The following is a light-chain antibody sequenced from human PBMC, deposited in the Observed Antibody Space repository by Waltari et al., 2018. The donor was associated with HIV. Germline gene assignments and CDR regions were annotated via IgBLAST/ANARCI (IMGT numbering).Light chain of an antibody. V-gene: IGLV1-40*01. CDR3: QSYDSGLSATV. J-gene: IGLJ3*02. CDR2: SND. CDR1: RPTIAARHA. Sequence: QSVLTQPPSVSGAPGQRVAISCTGSRPTIAARHAVYRYQVLPGTVPKLLIFSNDTRPSGVPDRFSASKSPTSASLAITGLQPEDEADYYCQSYDSGLSATVFGGGTRLTVL.